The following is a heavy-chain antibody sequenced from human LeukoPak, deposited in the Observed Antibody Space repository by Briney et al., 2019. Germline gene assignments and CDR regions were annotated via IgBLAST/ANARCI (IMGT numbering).Heavy chain of an antibody. CDR2: MYYSGGS. CDR1: GGSVSSAGSS. D-gene: IGHD5-12*01. J-gene: IGHJ5*02. V-gene: IGHV4-61*08. Sequence: SETLSLTCAVSGGSVSSAGSSWSWIRQPPGKGLEWIGYMYYSGGSNYNPSLKSRVTISVDTSKNQFSLKLRSVTAADTAVYYCAAQMATRAHNWFDPWGQGTLVTVSS. CDR3: AAQMATRAHNWFDP.